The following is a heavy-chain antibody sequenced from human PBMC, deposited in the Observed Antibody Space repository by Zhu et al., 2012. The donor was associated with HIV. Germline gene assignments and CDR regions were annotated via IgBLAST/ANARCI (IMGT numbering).Heavy chain of an antibody. D-gene: IGHD3-22*01. CDR3: ASLDYYDSGGYYYAAFDI. CDR1: GGSFSGYY. CDR2: INHSGST. Sequence: QMHLQQWGAGLLKPSETLSLTCAVYGGSFSGYYWNWIRQPPGKGLEWIGEINHSGSTNYNPSLKSRVTISVDTSKNQFSLKLSSVTAADTAVYYCASLDYYDSGGYYYAAFDIWGQGTMVTVSS. V-gene: IGHV4-34*01. J-gene: IGHJ3*02.